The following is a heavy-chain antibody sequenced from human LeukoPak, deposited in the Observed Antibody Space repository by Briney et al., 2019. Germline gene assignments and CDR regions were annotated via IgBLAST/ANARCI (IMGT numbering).Heavy chain of an antibody. CDR3: ARCGIAAPTFDYYYYYMDV. J-gene: IGHJ6*03. CDR1: GFTFSSYS. V-gene: IGHV3-21*01. D-gene: IGHD6-6*01. Sequence: GGSLRLSCAASGFTFSSYSMNWVRQAPGKGLEWVSSVSSSSSYIYYADSVKGRFTISRDNAKNSLYLQMNSLRAEDTAVYYCARCGIAAPTFDYYYYYMDVWGKGTTVTVSS. CDR2: VSSSSSYI.